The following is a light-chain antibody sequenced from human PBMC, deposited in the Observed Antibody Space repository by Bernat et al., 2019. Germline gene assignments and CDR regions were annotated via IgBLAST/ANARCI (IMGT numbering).Light chain of an antibody. CDR3: SAWDSRLSAWV. CDR1: SNNVGYQG. CDR2: RNN. V-gene: IGLV10-54*01. Sequence: QAGLTQPPSVSKGLRQTATLTCTGNSNNVGYQGAAWLQQHQGHPPKLLSYRNNNRPSGISERFSASRSGNTASLTITGPQPGDEADYYCSAWDSRLSAWVFGGGTKLTVL. J-gene: IGLJ3*02.